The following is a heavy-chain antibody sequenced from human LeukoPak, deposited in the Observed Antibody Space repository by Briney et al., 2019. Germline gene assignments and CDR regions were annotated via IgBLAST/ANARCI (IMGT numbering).Heavy chain of an antibody. J-gene: IGHJ6*02. V-gene: IGHV3-23*01. CDR3: AHFGSYYYYYGMDV. CDR1: GFTFSSYA. CDR2: ISGSGGST. D-gene: IGHD3-10*01. Sequence: PGGSLRLSCAASGFTFSSYAMSWVRQAPGKGLEWVSAISGSGGSTYYADSVKGRFTISRDNSKNTLYLQMNSLRAEDTAVYYCAHFGSYYYYYGMDVWGRGTTVTVSS.